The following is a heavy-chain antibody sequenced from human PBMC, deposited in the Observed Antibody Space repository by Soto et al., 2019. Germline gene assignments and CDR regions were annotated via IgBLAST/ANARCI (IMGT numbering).Heavy chain of an antibody. J-gene: IGHJ6*02. V-gene: IGHV4-31*03. D-gene: IGHD3-9*01. CDR1: GGSISSGGYY. Sequence: PSETLSLTCTVSGGSISSGGYYWSWIRQHPGKGLEWIGYIYYSGSTYYNPSLKSRVTISVDTSKNQFPLKLSSVTAADTAVYYCARGSTYYDILTGYSHTDYYYYGMDVWGQGTTVTVSS. CDR3: ARGSTYYDILTGYSHTDYYYYGMDV. CDR2: IYYSGST.